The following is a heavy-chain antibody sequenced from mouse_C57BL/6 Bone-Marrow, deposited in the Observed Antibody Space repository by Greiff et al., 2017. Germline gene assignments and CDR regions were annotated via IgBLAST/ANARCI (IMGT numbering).Heavy chain of an antibody. V-gene: IGHV1-54*01. Sequence: VQLQQSGAELVRPGTSVKVSCKASGYAFTNYLIEWVKQRPGQGLEWIGEINPGSGGTNYNEKFKGKATLTADKSSSTAYMQLSSLTSEDSAVYFCARDYGSSFAYWGQGTLVTVSA. CDR3: ARDYGSSFAY. CDR2: INPGSGGT. CDR1: GYAFTNYL. J-gene: IGHJ3*01. D-gene: IGHD1-1*01.